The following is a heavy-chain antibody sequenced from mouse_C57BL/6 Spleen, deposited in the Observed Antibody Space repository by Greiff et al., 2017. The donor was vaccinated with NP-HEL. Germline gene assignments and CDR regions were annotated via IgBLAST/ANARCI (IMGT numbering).Heavy chain of an antibody. CDR3: TGSNYGAY. J-gene: IGHJ3*01. V-gene: IGHV14-4*01. D-gene: IGHD2-5*01. CDR2: IDPENGDT. CDR1: GFNIKDDY. Sequence: EVQLVESGAELVRPGASVKLSCTASGFNIKDDYMHWVKQRPEQGLEWIGWIDPENGDTEYASKFQGKATITADTSSNTAYLQLSSLTSEDTAVYYCTGSNYGAYWGQGTLVTVSA.